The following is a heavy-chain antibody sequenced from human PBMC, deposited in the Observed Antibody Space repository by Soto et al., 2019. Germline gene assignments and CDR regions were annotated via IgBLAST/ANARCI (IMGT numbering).Heavy chain of an antibody. Sequence: TSETLSLTCTVSGGSISSGGYYWSWIRQHPGKSLEWIGYIYYSGSTYYNPSLKSRVTISVDTSKNQFSLKLSSVTAADTAVYYCAGLSIAARLYYGPDVWGQGTTVTVSS. CDR3: AGLSIAARLYYGPDV. CDR2: IYYSGST. V-gene: IGHV4-31*03. D-gene: IGHD6-6*01. J-gene: IGHJ6*02. CDR1: GGSISSGGYY.